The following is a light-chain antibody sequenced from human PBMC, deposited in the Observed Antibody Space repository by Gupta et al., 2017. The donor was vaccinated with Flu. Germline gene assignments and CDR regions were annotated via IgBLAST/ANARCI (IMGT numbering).Light chain of an antibody. CDR2: EVK. CDR1: SSDVGNFNI. V-gene: IGLV2-23*02. CDR3: CSYAGGGSWV. Sequence: QSALTQPASVSGSPGQSITISCTGNSSDVGNFNIVAWYQQHPGKVPQVMIYEVKKRPSGVSNRFSGSKSGNTASLTISGLQAEDEADYYCCSYAGGGSWVFGGGTKLTVL. J-gene: IGLJ3*02.